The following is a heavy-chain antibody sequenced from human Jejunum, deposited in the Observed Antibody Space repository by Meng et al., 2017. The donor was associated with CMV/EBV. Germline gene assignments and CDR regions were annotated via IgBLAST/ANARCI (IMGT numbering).Heavy chain of an antibody. CDR2: IHTSGTT. J-gene: IGHJ4*02. CDR1: DGSISSNY. CDR3: AREKSSCTSSTCYGVDS. Sequence: QVQLRRSAPGPVKPSDTLSLTCTVSDGSISSNYCGWIRQSAGKGLEWIGRIHTSGTTNYNPSLKSRVTLSLDTSKDQFSLKLTSVTAADTAVYYCAREKSSCTSSTCYGVDSWGQGTLVTVSS. V-gene: IGHV4-4*07. D-gene: IGHD2-2*01.